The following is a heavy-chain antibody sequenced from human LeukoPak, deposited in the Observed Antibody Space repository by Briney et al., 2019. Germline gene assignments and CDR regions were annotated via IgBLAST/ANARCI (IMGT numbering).Heavy chain of an antibody. Sequence: GGSLRLSCAASGFAFSSYAMSWVRQAPGKGLEWVSTITGSGGRTYYADSVMGRLTISRENSKNTLYLQMNSLRAEDTAVYYCAKQSGTYYSGFDYWGQGTLVTVSS. J-gene: IGHJ4*02. CDR1: GFAFSSYA. D-gene: IGHD1-26*01. V-gene: IGHV3-23*01. CDR2: ITGSGGRT. CDR3: AKQSGTYYSGFDY.